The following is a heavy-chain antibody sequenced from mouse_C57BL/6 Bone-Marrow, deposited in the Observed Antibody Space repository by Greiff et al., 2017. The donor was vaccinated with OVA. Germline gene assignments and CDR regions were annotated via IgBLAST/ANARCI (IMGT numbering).Heavy chain of an antibody. J-gene: IGHJ2*01. CDR1: RFNIKDDY. CDR2: IDPENGDT. CDR3: TTLELTGTSLDY. Sequence: EVKLLESGAELVRPGASVKLSCTASRFNIKDDYMHWVKQRPEQGLEWIGWIDPENGDTEYASKFQGKATITADTSSNTAYLQLSSLTSEDTAVYYCTTLELTGTSLDYWGQGTTLTVSS. V-gene: IGHV14-4*01. D-gene: IGHD4-1*01.